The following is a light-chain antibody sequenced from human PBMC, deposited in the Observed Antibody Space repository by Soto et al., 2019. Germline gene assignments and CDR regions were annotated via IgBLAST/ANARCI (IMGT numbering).Light chain of an antibody. CDR3: QQVNSYPLT. CDR1: QGISSY. CDR2: AAS. Sequence: DIQLTQSPSFLSASVGDRVTITCRASQGISSYLAWYQQKPGKAPKLLIYAASTLHSGVPSRFSGSGSGTEFTLQISRLQPEDFATYYCQQVNSYPLTFGPGTEVDIK. J-gene: IGKJ3*01. V-gene: IGKV1-9*01.